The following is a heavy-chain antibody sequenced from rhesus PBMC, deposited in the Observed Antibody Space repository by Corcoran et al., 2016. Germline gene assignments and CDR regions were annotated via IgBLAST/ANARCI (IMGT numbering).Heavy chain of an antibody. CDR1: GGPISGGYD. CDR3: ARQGVF. V-gene: IGHV4-76*01. D-gene: IGHD3-34*01. J-gene: IGHJ4*01. CDR2: IDDSRGST. Sequence: QVQLQESGPGLVKPSETLSPTCVVSGGPISGGYDWSWIRQPPGKGLEWIGYIDDSRGSTNYNPALKNRVTISKDTSKNQFSLNLTSVTAADTAVYYCARQGVFWGQGVLVTVSS.